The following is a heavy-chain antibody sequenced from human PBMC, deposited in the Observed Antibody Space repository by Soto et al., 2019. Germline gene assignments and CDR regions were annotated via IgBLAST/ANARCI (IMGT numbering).Heavy chain of an antibody. CDR3: VKPSGWYPDY. D-gene: IGHD6-19*01. CDR1: GFTFSSYA. CDR2: ISGIGHST. Sequence: EVQLLESGGGLVQPGMSLRLSCAASGFTFSSYAMSWVRQAPGKGLEWVSAISGIGHSTYYADSVKGRFTISRDNSKNTLYLQMSSLRGEDTAVYYCVKPSGWYPDYWGQGTHVTVSS. J-gene: IGHJ4*02. V-gene: IGHV3-23*01.